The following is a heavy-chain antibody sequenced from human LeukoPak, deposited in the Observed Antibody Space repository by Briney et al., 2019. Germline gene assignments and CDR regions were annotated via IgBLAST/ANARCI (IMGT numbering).Heavy chain of an antibody. CDR3: ARGKVVAGTPGQNSWDY. CDR1: GYSISSSNW. V-gene: IGHV4-4*07. Sequence: SETLSLTCAVSGYSISSSNWWSWIRQPAGKGLEWIGRIYTSGSTNYNPSLKSRITMSVDTSKNQFSLKLSSVTAADTAVYYCARGKVVAGTPGQNSWDYWGQGTLVTVSS. J-gene: IGHJ4*02. CDR2: IYTSGST. D-gene: IGHD6-19*01.